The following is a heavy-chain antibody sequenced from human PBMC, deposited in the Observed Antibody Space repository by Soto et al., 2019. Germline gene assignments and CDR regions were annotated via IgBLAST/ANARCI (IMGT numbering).Heavy chain of an antibody. CDR3: ARDSTYSSSWYSSYYYYYGMDV. Sequence: QVQLVQSGAEVKKPGASVKVSCKASGYTFTSYGISWVRQAPGQGLEWMGWISAYNGNTNYAQKLQGRVTMTTDTSASTSYMELRRLSSDDTAVYYCARDSTYSSSWYSSYYYYYGMDVWGQGTTVTVSS. D-gene: IGHD6-13*01. J-gene: IGHJ6*02. CDR2: ISAYNGNT. V-gene: IGHV1-18*04. CDR1: GYTFTSYG.